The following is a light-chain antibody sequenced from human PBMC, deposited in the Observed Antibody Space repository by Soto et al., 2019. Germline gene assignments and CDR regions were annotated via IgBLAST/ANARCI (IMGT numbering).Light chain of an antibody. CDR1: QSVSSNY. CDR2: GVS. Sequence: EIVLTQSPGTLSLSLGERVTLSCRASQSVSSNYLAWYQQKPGQAPRLLIYGVSSRAMGIPDRFAGSGSGRDFALTISRLEPEDFAVYYCQQYGRSPYSFGQGTKLEIK. CDR3: QQYGRSPYS. J-gene: IGKJ2*01. V-gene: IGKV3-20*01.